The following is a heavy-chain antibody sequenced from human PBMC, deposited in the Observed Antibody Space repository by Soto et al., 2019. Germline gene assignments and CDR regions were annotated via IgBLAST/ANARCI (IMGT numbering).Heavy chain of an antibody. D-gene: IGHD2-15*01. Sequence: QVQLVQSGAEVKKPGSSVKVSCKASGGTFSSYTISWVRQAPGQGLEWMGGTIPIIDKPTYEPKFQGRVTITADEHSSTVYIELTIVTYEEMAVYYSNQRSKNTVSWTWGQGTLVTVYS. CDR2: TIPIIDKP. V-gene: IGHV1-69*01. J-gene: IGHJ4*02. CDR3: NQRSKNTVSWT. CDR1: GGTFSSYT.